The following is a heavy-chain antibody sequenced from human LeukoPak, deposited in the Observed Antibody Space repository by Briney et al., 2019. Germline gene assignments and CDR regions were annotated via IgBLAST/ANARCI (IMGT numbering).Heavy chain of an antibody. V-gene: IGHV4-59*08. J-gene: IGHJ4*02. CDR3: ARTYYFDSSGYPLDY. D-gene: IGHD3-22*01. CDR2: IYYSGST. Sequence: PSETLSLTCTVSGGSISSYYWSWIRQPPGKGLEWIGYIYYSGSTYYNPSLKSRVTISVDTSKNQFSLKLSSVTAADTAVYYCARTYYFDSSGYPLDYWGQGTLVTVSS. CDR1: GGSISSYY.